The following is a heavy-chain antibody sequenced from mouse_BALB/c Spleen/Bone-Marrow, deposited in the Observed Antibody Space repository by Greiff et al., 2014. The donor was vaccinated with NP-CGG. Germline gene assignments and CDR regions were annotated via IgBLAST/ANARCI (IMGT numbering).Heavy chain of an antibody. CDR1: GYTSTSYW. J-gene: IGHJ4*01. D-gene: IGHD3-1*01. CDR3: TRSGYVMDY. V-gene: IGHV1S22*01. Sequence: LQQSGSELVRPGASVKLSCKASGYTSTSYWMHWVEQRPGQGLEWLGNIYPGTGSINYDEKFKSKATLTVDTSSSTAYMQLSSLTSEDSAVYYCTRSGYVMDYWGQGTSVTVSS. CDR2: IYPGTGSI.